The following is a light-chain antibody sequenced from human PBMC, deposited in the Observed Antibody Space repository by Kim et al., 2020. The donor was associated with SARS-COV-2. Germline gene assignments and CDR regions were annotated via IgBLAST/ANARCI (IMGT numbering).Light chain of an antibody. CDR1: QGVSNS. CDR3: QQRGS. Sequence: EIVLWQSPGTLSLSPGDRATLSCRASQGVSNSLAWYQQKPGQAPRLLIYEASTRAAGIPARFSGSGSGTDFTLTISRLEPGDSAVYFCQQRGSFGQGTRLENK. J-gene: IGKJ5*01. V-gene: IGKV3-11*01. CDR2: EAS.